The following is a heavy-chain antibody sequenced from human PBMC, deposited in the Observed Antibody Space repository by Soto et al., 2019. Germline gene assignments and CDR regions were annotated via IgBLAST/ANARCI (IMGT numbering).Heavy chain of an antibody. CDR3: ATRITVFGLLIPPFDP. V-gene: IGHV4-34*01. Sequence: TETLSLTCAVYGGSVNGYYWNWIRQPPGKGLEWIGEINHTGGTHYNPSLKSRVTMSVDTSKNQFSLGLSSVTAADTAIYYCATRITVFGLLIPPFDPWGQGTQVTVSS. CDR2: INHTGGT. J-gene: IGHJ5*02. CDR1: GGSVNGYY. D-gene: IGHD3-3*01.